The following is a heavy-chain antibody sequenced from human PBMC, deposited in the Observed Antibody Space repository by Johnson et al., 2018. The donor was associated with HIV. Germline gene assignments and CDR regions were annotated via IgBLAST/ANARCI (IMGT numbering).Heavy chain of an antibody. V-gene: IGHV3-30*17. CDR3: AKDLTPYSLYVDAFDI. CDR2: ISYDGRNR. D-gene: IGHD4-11*01. J-gene: IGHJ3*02. Sequence: VESGGGVVQPGRSLRLSCAASGFTFSTYAFHWVRQSPGKGLEWVAVISYDGRNRYYADSVKGRFSISRDNFKNTIYLQMNGLRGEYTAMYYCAKDLTPYSLYVDAFDIWGQGTMVTVSS. CDR1: GFTFSTYA.